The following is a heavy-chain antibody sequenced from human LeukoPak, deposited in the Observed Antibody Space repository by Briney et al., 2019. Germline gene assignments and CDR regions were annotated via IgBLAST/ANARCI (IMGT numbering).Heavy chain of an antibody. J-gene: IGHJ3*02. CDR2: TYYRSKWDN. V-gene: IGHV6-1*01. CDR3: AREVGFTGSTDAFDI. Sequence: SQTLSLTCAISGDSVSSNSAAWNWIRQSPSRGLEWLGRTYYRSKWDNDYALSVKSRITFNSDTSKNQFSLQLNSVTPDDTAVYYCAREVGFTGSTDAFDIWGQGTMVTVSS. CDR1: GDSVSSNSAA. D-gene: IGHD1-7*01.